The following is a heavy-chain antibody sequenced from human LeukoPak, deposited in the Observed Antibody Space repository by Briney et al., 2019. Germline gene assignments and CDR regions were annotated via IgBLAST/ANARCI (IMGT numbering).Heavy chain of an antibody. CDR2: INAGNGNT. J-gene: IGHJ4*02. V-gene: IGHV1-3*01. CDR3: ARRGFGESPFDY. D-gene: IGHD3-10*01. CDR1: GYTFTSYA. Sequence: ASVKVSCKASGYTFTSYAMHWVRQAPGQRLEWMGWINAGNGNTKYSQKFQGRVTITRDTSASTAYMELSSLRSEDTAVYYCARRGFGESPFDYWGQGTLVTVSS.